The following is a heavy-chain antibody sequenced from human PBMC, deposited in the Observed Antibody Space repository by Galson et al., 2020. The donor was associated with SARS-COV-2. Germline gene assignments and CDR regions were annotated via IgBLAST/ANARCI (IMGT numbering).Heavy chain of an antibody. D-gene: IGHD3-3*01. Sequence: SCAAFGFSLSDYWMGWVRQAPGKGLEWVANIKEDGSDKFYVDSVKGRFTISRENAKNSLYLQMNSLGAEDTAVYYCARSGRGDMSGYTYFNDWGQGTLVTVSS. V-gene: IGHV3-7*01. CDR1: GFSLSDYW. J-gene: IGHJ4*02. CDR3: ARSGRGDMSGYTYFND. CDR2: IKEDGSDK.